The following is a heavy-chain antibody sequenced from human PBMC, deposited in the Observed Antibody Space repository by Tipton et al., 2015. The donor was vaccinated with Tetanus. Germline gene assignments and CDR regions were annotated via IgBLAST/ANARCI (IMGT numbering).Heavy chain of an antibody. V-gene: IGHV4-61*01. J-gene: IGHJ6*03. Sequence: TLSLTCTVSGGSVSSGSYYWSWIRQPPGKGLEWIGYFFYSGSTNYNPSLKSRVSMAVGTSKNQFSLKLSSVTAADTAVYYCARSEQQLVRGYYYYYYMDVWGKGTTVTVSS. CDR3: ARSEQQLVRGYYYYYYMDV. CDR2: FFYSGST. CDR1: GGSVSSGSYY. D-gene: IGHD6-13*01.